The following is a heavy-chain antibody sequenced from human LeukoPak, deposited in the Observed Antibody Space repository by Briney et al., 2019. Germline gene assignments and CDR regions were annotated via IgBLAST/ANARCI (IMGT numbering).Heavy chain of an antibody. J-gene: IGHJ5*02. D-gene: IGHD6-19*01. V-gene: IGHV4-39*01. CDR1: GGSIISSSYY. Sequence: SETLSLTCTVSGGSIISSSYYWGWIRQPPGKGLEWIGSIYYSGSTYYNPSLKSRLTMSVDTSNNKFSLKLTSVTAADTAVYYCASDYLVVAGKFDPWGQGTLVTVSS. CDR2: IYYSGST. CDR3: ASDYLVVAGKFDP.